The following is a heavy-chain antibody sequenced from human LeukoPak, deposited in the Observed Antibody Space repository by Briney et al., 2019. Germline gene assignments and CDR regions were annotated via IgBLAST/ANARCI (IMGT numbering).Heavy chain of an antibody. D-gene: IGHD2-15*01. CDR1: GGSISSSSYY. CDR2: FCCTGST. Sequence: PSETLSLTCTVSGGSISSSSYYWGWIRQPPGNGLEWIGSFCCTGSTFYNPSLKSRVTISVDTSKNQFSLKLSSVTAADTAVYYCATPISGSPGYYGMDVWGQGTTVTVSS. V-gene: IGHV4-39*01. J-gene: IGHJ6*02. CDR3: ATPISGSPGYYGMDV.